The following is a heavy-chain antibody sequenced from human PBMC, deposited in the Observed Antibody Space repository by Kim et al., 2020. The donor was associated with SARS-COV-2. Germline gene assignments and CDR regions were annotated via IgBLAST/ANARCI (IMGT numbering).Heavy chain of an antibody. Sequence: SETLSLTCAVSGGSISSSNWWSWVRQPPGKGLEWIGEIYHSGSTNYNPSLKSRVTISVDKSKNQFSLKLSSVTAADTAVYYCARTGGSYLRNFDYWGQGTLVTVSS. CDR1: GGSISSSNW. CDR2: IYHSGST. V-gene: IGHV4-4*02. CDR3: ARTGGSYLRNFDY. D-gene: IGHD1-26*01. J-gene: IGHJ4*02.